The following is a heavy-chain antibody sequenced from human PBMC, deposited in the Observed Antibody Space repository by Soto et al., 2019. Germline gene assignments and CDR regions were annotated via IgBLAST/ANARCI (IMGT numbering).Heavy chain of an antibody. J-gene: IGHJ4*02. Sequence: GESLKISCQGSGYSFTTYWISWVRQMHGKGLEWMGKIDPSDSYTNYSPSFQGHVSISADKSINTAYLQWSSLKASDTAMYYCARHLGMTSLPGRWGQGTLVTVPS. CDR1: GYSFTTYW. D-gene: IGHD3-16*01. CDR3: ARHLGMTSLPGR. CDR2: IDPSDSYT. V-gene: IGHV5-10-1*01.